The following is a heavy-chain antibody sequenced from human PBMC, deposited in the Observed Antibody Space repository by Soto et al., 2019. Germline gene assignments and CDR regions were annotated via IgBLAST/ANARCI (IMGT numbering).Heavy chain of an antibody. CDR3: ARAAPYDYVWGSIDY. J-gene: IGHJ4*02. V-gene: IGHV4-31*03. Sequence: TLSLTCTVSGGSISSGCYYWSWIRQHPGKGLEWIGYIYYSGSTYYNPSLKSRVTISVDTSKNQFSLKLSSVTAADTAVYYCARAAPYDYVWGSIDYWGQGTLVTVSS. D-gene: IGHD3-16*01. CDR1: GGSISSGCYY. CDR2: IYYSGST.